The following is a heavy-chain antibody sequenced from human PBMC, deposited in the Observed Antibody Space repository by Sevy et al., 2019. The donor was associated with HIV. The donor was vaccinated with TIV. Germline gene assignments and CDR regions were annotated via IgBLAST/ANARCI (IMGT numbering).Heavy chain of an antibody. J-gene: IGHJ5*02. V-gene: IGHV4-39*01. CDR3: AVITIFGVVTDNWFDP. Sequence: SETLSLTCTVCGGSISSSSYYWGWIRQPLGKGLEWIGSIYYSGSTYYNPSLKSRVTISVDTSKNQVSLKLSSVTAADTAVYYCAVITIFGVVTDNWFDPWGQGTRVTVSS. CDR2: IYYSGST. D-gene: IGHD3-3*01. CDR1: GGSISSSSYY.